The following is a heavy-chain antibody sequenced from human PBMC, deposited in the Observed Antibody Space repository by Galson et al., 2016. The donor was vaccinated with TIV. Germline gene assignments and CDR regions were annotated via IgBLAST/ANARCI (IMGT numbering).Heavy chain of an antibody. J-gene: IGHJ2*01. Sequence: SLRLSCAASGFTFSGYSMDWVRQAPGKGLEWLSYISSGRSSTIHYADSVKGRFTISRDNARNSLHLQMTSLRADDTAIYYCVRDRSGYTYGYESAYCDLWGRGTLVVVSS. CDR2: ISSGRSSTI. V-gene: IGHV3-48*01. CDR1: GFTFSGYS. CDR3: VRDRSGYTYGYESAYCDL. D-gene: IGHD5-18*01.